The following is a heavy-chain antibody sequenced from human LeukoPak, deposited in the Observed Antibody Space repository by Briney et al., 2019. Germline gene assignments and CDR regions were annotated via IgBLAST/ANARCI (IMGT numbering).Heavy chain of an antibody. V-gene: IGHV4-59*01. D-gene: IGHD6-19*01. J-gene: IGHJ4*02. CDR2: IHYSGDT. CDR3: ARDDDRSGWQPYFDD. CDR1: GGSISSFY. Sequence: KTSETLSLTCTASGGSISSFYWSWIRQSPGKALEWIASIHYSGDTYYNPSLNSRVTISVAASKNQFSLRLSSVTAADTAVYYCARDDDRSGWQPYFDDWGQGTLVTVSS.